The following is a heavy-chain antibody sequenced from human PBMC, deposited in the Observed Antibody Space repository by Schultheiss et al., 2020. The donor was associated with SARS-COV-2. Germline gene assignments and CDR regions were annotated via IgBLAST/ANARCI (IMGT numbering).Heavy chain of an antibody. D-gene: IGHD1-26*01. Sequence: GGSLRLSCAASGFTFSNAWMSWVRQAPGKGLEWVGRIKSKTDGGTTDYAAPVKGRFTISRDDSKNTLYLQMNSLKTEDTAVYYCTRRIVGATSFDYWGQGTLVTVSS. J-gene: IGHJ4*02. CDR1: GFTFSNAW. V-gene: IGHV3-15*01. CDR2: IKSKTDGGTT. CDR3: TRRIVGATSFDY.